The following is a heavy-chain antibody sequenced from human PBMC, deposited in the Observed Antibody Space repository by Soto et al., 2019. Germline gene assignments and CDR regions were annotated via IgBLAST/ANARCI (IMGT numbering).Heavy chain of an antibody. D-gene: IGHD1-1*01. CDR1: GGSVSSSNYY. CDR3: EIERTGDPTVFDY. V-gene: IGHV4-61*01. J-gene: IGHJ4*02. CDR2: IYSSGSA. Sequence: QVQLQESGPGLVKPSETLSLTCTVSGGSVSSSNYYWSWIRQPPGKGLEWLGYIYSSGSASYNPSLQRRITVSVGTCKNQFSLKLSSGTAADTAVDYFEIERTGDPTVFDYLGQETLVTVSS.